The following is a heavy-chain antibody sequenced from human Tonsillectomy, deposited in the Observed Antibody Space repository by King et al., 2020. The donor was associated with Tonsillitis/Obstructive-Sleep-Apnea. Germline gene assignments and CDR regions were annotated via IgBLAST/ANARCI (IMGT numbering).Heavy chain of an antibody. Sequence: VQLVESGGGVVQPGRSLRLSCAASGFTFNNYAMHWVRQAPGKGLEWVAVISYDGSNKFYAHSVKGRFTISRDDSKNTLSLQMNSLRAEDTAVYYCARDQGWWNYFDYWGQGTLVTVSS. D-gene: IGHD2-8*02. CDR2: ISYDGSNK. V-gene: IGHV3-30*04. CDR3: ARDQGWWNYFDY. CDR1: GFTFNNYA. J-gene: IGHJ4*02.